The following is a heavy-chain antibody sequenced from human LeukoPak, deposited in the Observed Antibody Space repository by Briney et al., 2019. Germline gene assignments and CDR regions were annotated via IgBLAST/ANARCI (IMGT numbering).Heavy chain of an antibody. J-gene: IGHJ4*02. V-gene: IGHV4-59*08. Sequence: SETLSLTCTVSGGSITSYYWSWIRQSPGKGLEWIGYISHSGSTNYNPSLKSRLTISLDTSKNHFSLNLDSVTAADTAVYYCATGAVAPKYWGQGTLVSVSS. CDR1: GGSITSYY. CDR3: ATGAVAPKY. CDR2: ISHSGST.